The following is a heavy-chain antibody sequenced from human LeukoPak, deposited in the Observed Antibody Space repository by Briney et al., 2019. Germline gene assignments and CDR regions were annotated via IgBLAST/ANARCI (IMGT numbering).Heavy chain of an antibody. D-gene: IGHD1-7*01. J-gene: IGHJ4*02. Sequence: SETLSLTCTVSGGSISSYYWSWIRQPPGKGLEWIGYIYYSGSTNYNPSLKSRVTISVDTSKNQFSLKLSSVTAADTAVYYCAREEMGNYGYYFDYWGQGTLVTVSS. CDR1: GGSISSYY. CDR2: IYYSGST. V-gene: IGHV4-59*01. CDR3: AREEMGNYGYYFDY.